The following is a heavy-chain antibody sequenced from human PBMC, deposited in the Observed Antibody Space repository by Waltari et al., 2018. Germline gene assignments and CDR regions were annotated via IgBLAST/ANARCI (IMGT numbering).Heavy chain of an antibody. CDR1: GSNFKNCG. CDR3: AKYDTSGYYHVLD. Sequence: EVVLLESGGGSVQPGGSLRLACAGSGSNFKNCGMAWVRQSPGKGLEWVSSISGNGDSTYYADSVKGRFTISRDNSKTTLFLQMNGLRAEDAASYFCAKYDTSGYYHVLDWGQGTAVTVSS. CDR2: ISGNGDST. J-gene: IGHJ6*02. V-gene: IGHV3-23*01. D-gene: IGHD3-22*01.